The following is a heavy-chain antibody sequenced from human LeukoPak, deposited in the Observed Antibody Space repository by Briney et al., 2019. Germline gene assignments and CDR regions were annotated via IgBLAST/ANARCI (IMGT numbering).Heavy chain of an antibody. CDR3: ARFKGGTGFDY. CDR2: ISSSGKA. J-gene: IGHJ4*02. CDR1: GRSITTTDFD. Sequence: SETQSLPCAVSGRSITTTDFDWPWIRQPPGRGFEWIATISSSGKAYYYPSLMSRVTISVDTSKNQFSLDVTSVTAADTGLFYCARFKGGTGFDYWGRGILVIVS. V-gene: IGHV4-39*01. D-gene: IGHD1-26*01.